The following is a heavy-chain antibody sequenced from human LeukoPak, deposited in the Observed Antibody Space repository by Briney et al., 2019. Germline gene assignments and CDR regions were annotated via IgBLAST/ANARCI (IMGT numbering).Heavy chain of an antibody. Sequence: PGGSLRLSCAASGFTFSSYSMNWVRRAPGKGLEWVSSISSSSSYIYYADSVKGRFTISRDNAKNSLYLQMNSLRAEDTAVYYCARDPPYYYDRSGYSAEGYWGQGTLVTVSS. CDR1: GFTFSSYS. D-gene: IGHD3-22*01. J-gene: IGHJ4*02. V-gene: IGHV3-21*01. CDR2: ISSSSSYI. CDR3: ARDPPYYYDRSGYSAEGY.